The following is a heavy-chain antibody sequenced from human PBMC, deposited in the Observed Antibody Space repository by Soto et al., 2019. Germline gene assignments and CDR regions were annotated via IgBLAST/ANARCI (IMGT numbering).Heavy chain of an antibody. V-gene: IGHV1-18*01. CDR3: ARDSTYYYGSGSYYRNEPDFDL. CDR2: ISAYNGNT. CDR1: GYTFTSYG. Sequence: QVQLVQSGAEVKKPGASVKVSCKASGYTFTSYGISWVRQAPGQGLEWMGWISAYNGNTNYAQKLQGRVTMTTDTPTSTANMELRSLRSDDTAVYYCARDSTYYYGSGSYYRNEPDFDLWGRGTLVTVSS. D-gene: IGHD3-10*01. J-gene: IGHJ2*01.